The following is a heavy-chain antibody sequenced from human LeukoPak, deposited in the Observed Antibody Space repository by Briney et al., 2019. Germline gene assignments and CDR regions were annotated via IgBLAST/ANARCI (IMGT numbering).Heavy chain of an antibody. CDR3: ARVRWPGGVAPAAIRNDAFDI. Sequence: GASVKVSCKASGYTFTSYGISWVRQAPGQGLEWMGWISAYNGNTNYAQKLQGRVTMTTDTSTSTAYMELRSLRSDDTAVYYCARVRWPGGVAPAAIRNDAFDIWGQGTMVTVSS. V-gene: IGHV1-18*01. CDR1: GYTFTSYG. CDR2: ISAYNGNT. D-gene: IGHD2-2*02. J-gene: IGHJ3*02.